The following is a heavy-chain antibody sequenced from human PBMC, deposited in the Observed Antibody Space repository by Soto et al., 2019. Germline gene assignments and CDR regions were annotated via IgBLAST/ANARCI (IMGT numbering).Heavy chain of an antibody. D-gene: IGHD6-6*01. Sequence: SGHVSLMASRYVFTCYYMHWVRQAPGQGPEWMGWINPNSGGTNYAQTVQARVNMTRDTSISTAYMELSRLISDDTAVDSCAQEYSSQPSGYFDDWGQGTLVTVSS. CDR2: INPNSGGT. V-gene: IGHV1-2*02. J-gene: IGHJ4*02. CDR1: RYVFTCYY. CDR3: AQEYSSQPSGYFDD.